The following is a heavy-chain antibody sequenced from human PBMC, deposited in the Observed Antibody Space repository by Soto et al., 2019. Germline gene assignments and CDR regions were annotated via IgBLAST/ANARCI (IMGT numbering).Heavy chain of an antibody. D-gene: IGHD3-10*01. CDR2: IYSGGST. CDR3: ARGAYYGPGSLRGYFQH. Sequence: EVQLVETGGGLIQPGGSLRLSCAASGFTVSSNYMSWVRQAPGKGLEWVSVIYSGGSTYYADSVKGRFTISRDNSKNTLFLQMNSLRPEDTAVSYCARGAYYGPGSLRGYFQHWGQGTLVTVSS. V-gene: IGHV3-53*02. CDR1: GFTVSSNY. J-gene: IGHJ1*01.